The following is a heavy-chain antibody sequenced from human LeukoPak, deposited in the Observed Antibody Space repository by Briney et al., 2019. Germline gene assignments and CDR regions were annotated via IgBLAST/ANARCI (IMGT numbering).Heavy chain of an antibody. D-gene: IGHD3-3*01. Sequence: GGSLRLSCAASGFTFSTHDVNWVRQAPGKGLEWVSFINSRSSTIYYADSVKGRFTISRDNAKNSLYLQMNSLRAEDTAVYHCVRESDVWSGPGIGRPLDVWGKGTTVTVSS. V-gene: IGHV3-48*04. J-gene: IGHJ6*04. CDR3: VRESDVWSGPGIGRPLDV. CDR2: INSRSSTI. CDR1: GFTFSTHD.